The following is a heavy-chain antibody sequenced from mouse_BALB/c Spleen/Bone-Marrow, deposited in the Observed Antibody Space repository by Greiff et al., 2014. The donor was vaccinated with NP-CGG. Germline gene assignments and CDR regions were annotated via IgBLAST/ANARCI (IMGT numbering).Heavy chain of an antibody. D-gene: IGHD1-1*01. CDR1: GFSFSGYG. CDR3: ARPFTTVVATVFAY. J-gene: IGHJ3*01. V-gene: IGHV5-6*01. Sequence: DVQLVESGGDLVKLGGSLKLSCAASGFSFSGYGMSWVRQTPDKRLEWVATIGVGGTYTYYPDSVKGRFTISRDNAKNTLYLRMSSLKSEDTAMYYCARPFTTVVATVFAYWGQGTLVTVSA. CDR2: IGVGGTYT.